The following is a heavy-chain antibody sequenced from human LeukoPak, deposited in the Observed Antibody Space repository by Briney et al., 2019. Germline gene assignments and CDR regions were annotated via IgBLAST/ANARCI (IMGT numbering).Heavy chain of an antibody. V-gene: IGHV3-21*04. CDR2: ISSSSSYI. D-gene: IGHD5-24*01. J-gene: IGHJ4*02. CDR3: AKDHVEMATIGFDY. CDR1: GFTFSSYS. Sequence: PGGSLRLSCAASGFTFSSYSMNWVRQAPGKGLEWVSSISSSSSYIYYADSVKGRFTISRDNSKNTLYLQMNSLRAEDTAVYYCAKDHVEMATIGFDYWGQGTLVTVSS.